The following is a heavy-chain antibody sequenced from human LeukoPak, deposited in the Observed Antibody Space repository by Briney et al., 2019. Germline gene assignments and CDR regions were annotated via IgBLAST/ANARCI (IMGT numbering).Heavy chain of an antibody. J-gene: IGHJ4*02. CDR2: IGYTGTDT. CDR1: AFTFSSFG. Sequence: GGSLRLSRAASAFTFSSFGMHWVRQAPGEGLEWVAYIGYTGTDTYYADSVKGLFTISRDNSKNTVHLQVNSLRAADTALYSSERDLTERKYYIADWGQGTLVTVSS. CDR3: ERDLTERKYYIAD. D-gene: IGHD2/OR15-2a*01. V-gene: IGHV3-30*02.